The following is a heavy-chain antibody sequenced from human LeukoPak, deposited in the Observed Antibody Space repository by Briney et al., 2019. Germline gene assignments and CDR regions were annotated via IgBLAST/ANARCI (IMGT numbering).Heavy chain of an antibody. D-gene: IGHD5-18*01. V-gene: IGHV3-30*18. CDR1: GFTFSTYD. CDR3: AKRRTVDTATVTHYYGMDV. Sequence: GRSLRLSCAASGFTFSTYDMHWVRQAPGKGLEWVAVISYDGSDKYYADSVKGRFTISRDNSKNTLYLQMNSLRAEDTAVYYCAKRRTVDTATVTHYYGMDVWGQGTTVTVSS. J-gene: IGHJ6*02. CDR2: ISYDGSDK.